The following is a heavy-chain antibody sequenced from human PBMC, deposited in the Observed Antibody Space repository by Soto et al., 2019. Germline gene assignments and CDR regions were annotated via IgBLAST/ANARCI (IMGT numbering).Heavy chain of an antibody. V-gene: IGHV4-4*02. CDR3: ARVGLYCSGGSCYLNFDY. J-gene: IGHJ4*02. CDR2: IYHSGST. Sequence: QVQLQESGPGLVKPSGTLSLTCAVSGGSISSSNWWSWVRQPPGKGLEWIGEIYHSGSTNYNPSLQSRVTISVDKSKNQFSLKLSSVTAADTAVYYCARVGLYCSGGSCYLNFDYWGQGTLVTVSS. CDR1: GGSISSSNW. D-gene: IGHD2-15*01.